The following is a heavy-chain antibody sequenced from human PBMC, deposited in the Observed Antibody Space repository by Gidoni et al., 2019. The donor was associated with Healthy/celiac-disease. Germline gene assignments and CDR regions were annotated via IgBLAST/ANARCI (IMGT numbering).Heavy chain of an antibody. V-gene: IGHV3-21*01. Sequence: EVQLVESGGGLVKPGGSLRLSCAASGFPFSSSSINWFRQAPGKGLEWVSSISSSSSYIYYADSVKGRFTISRDNAKNSLYLQMNSLRAEDTAVYYCARDRRSGSPIRPIFYYYYMDVWGKGTTVTVSS. CDR3: ARDRRSGSPIRPIFYYYYMDV. CDR1: GFPFSSSS. D-gene: IGHD1-26*01. CDR2: ISSSSSYI. J-gene: IGHJ6*03.